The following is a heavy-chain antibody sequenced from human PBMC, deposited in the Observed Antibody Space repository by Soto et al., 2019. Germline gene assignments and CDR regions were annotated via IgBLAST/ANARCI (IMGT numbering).Heavy chain of an antibody. J-gene: IGHJ5*02. CDR3: ERDGPYNWNYGWFDP. CDR2: ISAYNGNT. Sequence: SVKVACKASGYTFTSYGISWVRQAPGQGLEWMGWISAYNGNTNYAQKLQGRVTMTTDTSTSTAYMELRSLRSDDTAVYYCERDGPYNWNYGWFDPWGQGTLVTVSS. CDR1: GYTFTSYG. D-gene: IGHD1-7*01. V-gene: IGHV1-18*01.